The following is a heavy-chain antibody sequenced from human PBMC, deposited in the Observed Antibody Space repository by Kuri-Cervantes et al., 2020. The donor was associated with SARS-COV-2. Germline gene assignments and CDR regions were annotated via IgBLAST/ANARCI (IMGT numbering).Heavy chain of an antibody. CDR1: GFTFSSYD. J-gene: IGHJ6*02. D-gene: IGHD1-26*01. V-gene: IGHV3-13*01. CDR2: IGTAGDT. CDR3: ASSGSPYYYYGMDV. Sequence: GGSLRLSCAASGFTFSSYDMHWVRQATGKGLEWVSAIGTAGDTYYADSVKGRFTISRDNSKNTLYLQMNSLRAEDTAVYYCASSGSPYYYYGMDVWGQGTTVTVSS.